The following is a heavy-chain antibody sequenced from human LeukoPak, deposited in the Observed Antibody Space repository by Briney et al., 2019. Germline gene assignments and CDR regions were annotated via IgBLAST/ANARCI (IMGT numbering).Heavy chain of an antibody. CDR2: INPNTGAT. CDR1: GYTFTGYY. D-gene: IGHD6-19*01. CDR3: ARDRVGSGWPRPWYFEF. Sequence: ASVKVSCKPSGYTFTGYYLHWVRQAPGQGLEWTGWINPNTGATIYVEKFQGRVTMTRDTSIDTAYMEMRSLRSDDTAVYYCARDRVGSGWPRPWYFEFWGQGTLITVSS. V-gene: IGHV1-2*02. J-gene: IGHJ4*02.